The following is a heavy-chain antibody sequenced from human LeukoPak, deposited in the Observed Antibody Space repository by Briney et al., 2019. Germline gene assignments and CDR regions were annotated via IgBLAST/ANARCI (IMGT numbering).Heavy chain of an antibody. CDR3: ARDSVYCSSTSCYGYYYGMDV. J-gene: IGHJ6*02. D-gene: IGHD2-2*01. Sequence: PGGSLRLSCAASGFTFSSYSMNSVPQAPGKGLWWVSYISISISTIYSADSVKGQFTISRDNAKNSLYLQMNSLRAEDTAVYYCARDSVYCSSTSCYGYYYGMDVWGQGTTVTVSS. V-gene: IGHV3-48*01. CDR2: ISISISTI. CDR1: GFTFSSYS.